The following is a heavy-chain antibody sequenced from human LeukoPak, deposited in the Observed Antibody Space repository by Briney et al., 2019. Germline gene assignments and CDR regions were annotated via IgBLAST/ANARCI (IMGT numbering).Heavy chain of an antibody. V-gene: IGHV4-59*12. Sequence: SETLSLTCTVSGGSISSYYWSWIRQPPGKGLEWIGYIYYSGTTNYNPSLKSRVTMSVDTSKNQFSLKLSSVTAADTAVYYCARDRYSSGWYGGWGQGTLVTVSS. CDR2: IYYSGTT. CDR3: ARDRYSSGWYGG. CDR1: GGSISSYY. D-gene: IGHD6-19*01. J-gene: IGHJ4*02.